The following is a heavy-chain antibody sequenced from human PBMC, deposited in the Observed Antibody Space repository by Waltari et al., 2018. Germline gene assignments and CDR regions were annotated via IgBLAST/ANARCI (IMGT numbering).Heavy chain of an antibody. CDR2: IYYSGRT. D-gene: IGHD6-19*01. V-gene: IGHV4-59*01. CDR1: GGSISSYY. Sequence: QVQLQESGSGLVKPSETLSLTCTVSGGSISSYYWSWIRQPPGKGLEWLGYIYYSGRTNYTPSLKSRVTISVDTSKNQFSLKLSSVTAADTAVYYCARVTFSGLDYWGQGTLVTVSS. J-gene: IGHJ4*02. CDR3: ARVTFSGLDY.